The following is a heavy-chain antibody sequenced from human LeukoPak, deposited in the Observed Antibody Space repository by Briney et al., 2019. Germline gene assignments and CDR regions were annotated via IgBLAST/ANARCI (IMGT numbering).Heavy chain of an antibody. D-gene: IGHD6-13*01. Sequence: ASVKVSCKASGYTFTSYYMHWVRQAPGQGLEWMGIINPSGGTTNYAQKFQGRVTMTRDTSISTAYMELSRLRSDDTAVYYCARDRIAAAVGGGYYYMDVWGKGTTVTVSS. CDR2: INPSGGTT. CDR1: GYTFTSYY. V-gene: IGHV1-46*01. J-gene: IGHJ6*03. CDR3: ARDRIAAAVGGGYYYMDV.